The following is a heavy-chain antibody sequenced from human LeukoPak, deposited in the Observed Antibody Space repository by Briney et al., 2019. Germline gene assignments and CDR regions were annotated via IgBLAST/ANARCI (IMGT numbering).Heavy chain of an antibody. J-gene: IGHJ4*02. CDR2: IKQDGSEK. D-gene: IGHD3-16*01. Sequence: GXXRXSCAASGFTFSSYWXXWVRQAPGKXLEWVANIKQDGSEKYYVDSLKGRFTISRDNAKNSLYLQMNSLRAEDTAVYYCAKQRYGGEDYWGQGTLVTVSS. CDR1: GFTFSSYW. V-gene: IGHV3-7*01. CDR3: AKQRYGGEDY.